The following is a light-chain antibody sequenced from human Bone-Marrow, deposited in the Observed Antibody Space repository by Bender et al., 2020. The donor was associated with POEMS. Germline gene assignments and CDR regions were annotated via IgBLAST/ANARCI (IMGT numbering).Light chain of an antibody. CDR1: ALPKQY. CDR2: KDR. J-gene: IGLJ2*01. Sequence: SSELTQPPSVSVSPGQTARITCSGDALPKQYAYWYQQRPGQAPVVVIYKDRERPSGIPERFSGSNSGNTATLTISGTQAMDEADYYCQAWDFSTAVVFGGGTKLTVL. V-gene: IGLV3-1*01. CDR3: QAWDFSTAVV.